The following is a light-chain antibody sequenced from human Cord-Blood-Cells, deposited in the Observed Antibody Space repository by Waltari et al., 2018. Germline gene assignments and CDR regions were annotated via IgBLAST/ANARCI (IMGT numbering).Light chain of an antibody. CDR1: QSISSY. V-gene: IGKV1-39*01. CDR2: AAS. CDR3: QQGYSTPYT. Sequence: DIQMTQSPSSLSASVGDSVTITCGASQSISSYLNWSQQEAGTAPKLLIYAASSLQSGVASRFSGRGYGSDFTLTISSLQPEDFATYHCQQGYSTPYTFGQGTNLEIK. J-gene: IGKJ2*01.